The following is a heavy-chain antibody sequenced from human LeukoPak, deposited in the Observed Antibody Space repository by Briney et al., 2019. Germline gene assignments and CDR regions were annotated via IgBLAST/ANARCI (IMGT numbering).Heavy chain of an antibody. D-gene: IGHD5-18*01. J-gene: IGHJ4*02. CDR1: GYTFTSYY. V-gene: IGHV1-46*01. CDR3: ARGGLQLLAPLDY. CDR2: INPSAGST. Sequence: ASVNVSCKASGYTFTSYYMHWVRQAPGQGLEWMGIINPSAGSTSYAQKFRGRVTMTRDTSTSTVYMELSSLRSEDTAVYYCARGGLQLLAPLDYWGQGTLVTVSS.